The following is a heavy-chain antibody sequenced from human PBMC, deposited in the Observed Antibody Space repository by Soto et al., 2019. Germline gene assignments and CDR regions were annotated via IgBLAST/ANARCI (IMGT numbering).Heavy chain of an antibody. V-gene: IGHV3-23*01. CDR2: ISGIGGST. J-gene: IGHJ4*02. CDR1: GFTFSSYA. Sequence: WGSLRLPCAASGFTFSSYARSWFRQAPGKGLEWVSAISGIGGSTCYADSVMGRFTISRDNTKNTLYQQMNSLRAEDTAVDYSAKDRSGPNRCYYFGYWDQGCLFTVSS. CDR3: AKDRSGPNRCYYFGY. D-gene: IGHD4-17*01.